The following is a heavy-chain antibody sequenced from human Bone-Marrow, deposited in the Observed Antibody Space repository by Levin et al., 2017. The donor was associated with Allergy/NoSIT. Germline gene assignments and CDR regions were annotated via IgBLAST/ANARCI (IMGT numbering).Heavy chain of an antibody. CDR3: ARVSGYDSGSVIGDY. V-gene: IGHV1-69*13. CDR1: GGTFSSYA. J-gene: IGHJ4*02. Sequence: SVKVSCKASGGTFSSYAISWVRQAPGQGLEWMGGIIPIFGTANYAQKFQGRVTITADESTSTAYMELSSLRSEDTAVYYCARVSGYDSGSVIGDYWGQGTLVTVSS. D-gene: IGHD5-12*01. CDR2: IIPIFGTA.